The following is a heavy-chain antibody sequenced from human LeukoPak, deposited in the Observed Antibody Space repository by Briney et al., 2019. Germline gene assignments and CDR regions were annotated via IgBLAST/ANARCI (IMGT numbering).Heavy chain of an antibody. CDR2: IIPMFGIA. J-gene: IGHJ4*02. D-gene: IGHD2-8*02. CDR1: GGTFSTYT. CDR3: AIYWDFDY. Sequence: SVKVSCKASGGTFSTYTISWVRQAPGQGLEWMGRIIPMFGIANYAQKFQGRVTITTDESTSTAYMELSSLRSEDTAVYYCAIYWDFDYWGQGTLVTVSS. V-gene: IGHV1-69*02.